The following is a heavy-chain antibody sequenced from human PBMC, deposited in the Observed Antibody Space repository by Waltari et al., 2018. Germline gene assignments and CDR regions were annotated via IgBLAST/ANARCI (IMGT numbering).Heavy chain of an antibody. J-gene: IGHJ2*01. V-gene: IGHV1-3*01. Sequence: QVQLVQSGAEVKKPGASVKVSCKASGYTFTSYAMPWVRQAPGQRLEWMGWINAGNGNTKYSQKFQGRVTITRDTSASTAYMELSSLRSEDTAVYYCARDKRSGWYWYFDLWGRGTLVTVSS. CDR1: GYTFTSYA. CDR3: ARDKRSGWYWYFDL. CDR2: INAGNGNT. D-gene: IGHD6-19*01.